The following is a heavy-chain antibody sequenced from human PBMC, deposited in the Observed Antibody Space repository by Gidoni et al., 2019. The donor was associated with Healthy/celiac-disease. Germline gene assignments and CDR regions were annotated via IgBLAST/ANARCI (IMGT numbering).Heavy chain of an antibody. Sequence: QVQLVQSGAEVKNPGSSVTVRCNASGGTFSSYAIRRVRQASGQGLEWMGGIIPIFGTANYAQKFQGRVTITADESTSTAYMELSSLRSEDTAVYYCARPAYYDILTGYYTSPWFDPWGQGTLVTVSS. J-gene: IGHJ5*02. D-gene: IGHD3-9*01. CDR2: IIPIFGTA. CDR3: ARPAYYDILTGYYTSPWFDP. CDR1: GGTFSSYA. V-gene: IGHV1-69*01.